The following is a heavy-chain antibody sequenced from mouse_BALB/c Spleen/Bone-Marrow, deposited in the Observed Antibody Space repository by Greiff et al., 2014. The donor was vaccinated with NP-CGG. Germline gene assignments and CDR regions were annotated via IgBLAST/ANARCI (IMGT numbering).Heavy chain of an antibody. J-gene: IGHJ2*01. D-gene: IGHD2-1*01. Sequence: VQLVESGTVLARPGASVKMSCKASGYGFTSYWMHWVKQRPGQGLEWIGAIYPGNSDTSYNQKFKGKAKLTAVTSATTAYMELSSLTNEDSAVYFCTRKVYYGNPLDYWGQGTTLTVSS. CDR2: IYPGNSDT. CDR3: TRKVYYGNPLDY. V-gene: IGHV1-5*01. CDR1: GYGFTSYW.